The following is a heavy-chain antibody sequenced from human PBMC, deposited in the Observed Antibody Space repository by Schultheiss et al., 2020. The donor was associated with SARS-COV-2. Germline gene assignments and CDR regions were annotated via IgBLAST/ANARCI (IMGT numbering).Heavy chain of an antibody. V-gene: IGHV3-23*01. J-gene: IGHJ5*02. CDR3: AKSIAARSWFDP. CDR2: ISSSGSTI. CDR1: GFTFSSYA. D-gene: IGHD6-6*01. Sequence: GGSLRLSCAASGFTFSSYAMSWVRQAPGKGLEWVSYISSSGSTIYYADSVKGRFTISRDNSKNTLYLQMNSLRAEDTAVYYCAKSIAARSWFDPWGQGTLVTVSS.